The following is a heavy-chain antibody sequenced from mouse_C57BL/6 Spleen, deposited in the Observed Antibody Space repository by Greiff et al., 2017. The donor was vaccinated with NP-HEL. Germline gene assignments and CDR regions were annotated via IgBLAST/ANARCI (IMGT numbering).Heavy chain of an antibody. V-gene: IGHV1-64*01. CDR3: AGGSSYGYFDV. J-gene: IGHJ1*03. CDR2: IHPNSGST. CDR1: GYTFTSYW. Sequence: QVQLQQPGAELVKPGASVKLSCKASGYTFTSYWMHWVKQRPGQGLEWIGMIHPNSGSTNYTEKFKSKATLTVDKSSSTAYMQLSSLTSEDSAVYYCAGGSSYGYFDVWGTGTTVTVSS. D-gene: IGHD1-1*01.